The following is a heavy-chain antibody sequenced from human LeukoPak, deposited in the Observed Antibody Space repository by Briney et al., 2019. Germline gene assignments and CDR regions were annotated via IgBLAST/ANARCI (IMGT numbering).Heavy chain of an antibody. CDR2: IKQDGSEK. V-gene: IGHV3-7*01. CDR3: AWDSGTY. CDR1: GFSFSTYW. J-gene: IGHJ4*02. Sequence: GSLRLSCAASGFSFSTYWMSWVRPAPGKGLEWVANIKQDGSEKYYVDSVKGRFTISRDNAKNSLYLQMNSLRVEDTAVYYCAWDSGTYWGQGTLVTVSS. D-gene: IGHD1-26*01.